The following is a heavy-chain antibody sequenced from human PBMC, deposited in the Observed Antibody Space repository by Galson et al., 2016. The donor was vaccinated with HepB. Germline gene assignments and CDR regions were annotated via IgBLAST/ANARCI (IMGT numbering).Heavy chain of an antibody. CDR2: ISANSDST. CDR3: ARERAETVAQGVIRVHRIHYYYGMDV. CDR1: GFYFSDYS. V-gene: IGHV3-48*02. Sequence: SLRLSCAASGFYFSDYSMNRVRQAPGKGLEWLSYISANSDSTYYADSVKGRFTISRDNAKNSLYLQMNSLRDEDTAVYYCARERAETVAQGVIRVHRIHYYYGMDVWGQGTTVTASS. D-gene: IGHD3-10*01. J-gene: IGHJ6*02.